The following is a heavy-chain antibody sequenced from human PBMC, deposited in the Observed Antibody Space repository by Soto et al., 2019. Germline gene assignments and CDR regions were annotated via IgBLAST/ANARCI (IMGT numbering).Heavy chain of an antibody. V-gene: IGHV4-59*08. CDR1: GGSISSYY. D-gene: IGHD6-19*01. Sequence: SETLSLTCTVSGGSISSYYWSWIRQPPGKGLEWIGYIYYSGSTNYNPSLKSRVTISVDTSKNQFSLKLSSVTAADTAVYYCARKQGSSGWLLFGHNWFDPWGQGTLVTVSS. CDR3: ARKQGSSGWLLFGHNWFDP. J-gene: IGHJ5*02. CDR2: IYYSGST.